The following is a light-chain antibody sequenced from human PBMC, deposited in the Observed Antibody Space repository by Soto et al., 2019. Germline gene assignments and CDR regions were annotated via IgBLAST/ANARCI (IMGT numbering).Light chain of an antibody. J-gene: IGLJ2*01. CDR1: SSDVGGYNY. Sequence: QSALTQPPSASGSPGQLVTISCTGTSSDVGGYNYVSWYQLHPGKAPKLMIYEVSKRPSGVPDRFSGSKSGNTASLTVSGLQAEDEADYYCSSYAGSNNLHVVFGGGTKLTVL. CDR3: SSYAGSNNLHVV. CDR2: EVS. V-gene: IGLV2-8*01.